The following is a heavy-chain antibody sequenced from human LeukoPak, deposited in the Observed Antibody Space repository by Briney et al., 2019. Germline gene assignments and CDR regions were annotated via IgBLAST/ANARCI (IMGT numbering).Heavy chain of an antibody. CDR1: GYTFTGYY. V-gene: IGHV1-2*02. D-gene: IGHD2-8*01. CDR3: ARDWPRMDGMDV. CDR2: INPNSGGT. Sequence: ASVKVSCKASGYTFTGYYMHWVRQAPGQGLEWMGWINPNSGGTNYAQKFQGRVTMTRDTSISTAYMELSGLRSDDTAVYYCARDWPRMDGMDVWGQGTTVTVSS. J-gene: IGHJ6*02.